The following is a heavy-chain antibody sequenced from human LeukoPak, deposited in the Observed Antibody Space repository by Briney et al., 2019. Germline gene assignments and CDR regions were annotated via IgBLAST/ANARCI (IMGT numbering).Heavy chain of an antibody. J-gene: IGHJ4*02. CDR3: ATINLYGDYGRGHFDY. CDR2: IYYSGST. Sequence: SETLSLTCTVSDGSISSYYWTWIRQPPGKGLEWIGYIYYSGSTNYNPSLKSRVTISVDTSKNQFSLKLSSVTAADTAVYYCATINLYGDYGRGHFDYWGQGTLVTVSS. CDR1: DGSISSYY. V-gene: IGHV4-59*01. D-gene: IGHD4-17*01.